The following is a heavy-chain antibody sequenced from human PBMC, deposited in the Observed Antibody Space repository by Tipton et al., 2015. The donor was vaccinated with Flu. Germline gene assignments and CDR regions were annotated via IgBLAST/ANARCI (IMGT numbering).Heavy chain of an antibody. Sequence: QLVQSGGGLIQPGGSLRLSCAASGFTVSSNYMSWVRQAPGKGLEWVSVIYSGGSTYYADSVKGRFTISRDNSKNTLYLQMNSLRAEDTAVYYCARDRPTYYYDSGGYYSLWGQGTLVTVSS. V-gene: IGHV3-53*01. J-gene: IGHJ4*02. CDR3: ARDRPTYYYDSGGYYSL. CDR1: GFTVSSNY. D-gene: IGHD3-22*01. CDR2: IYSGGST.